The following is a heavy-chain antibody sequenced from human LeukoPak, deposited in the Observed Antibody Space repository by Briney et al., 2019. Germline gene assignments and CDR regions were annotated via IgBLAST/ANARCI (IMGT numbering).Heavy chain of an antibody. J-gene: IGHJ4*02. V-gene: IGHV3-21*01. Sequence: GGSLRLSCAASGFTFSSYSMNWVRQAPGKGLEWVSSISSSSSYVYYADSVKGRFTISRDNAKNSLYLQMNSLRAEDTAVYYCARGGYSSSWYWVYWGQGTLVTVSS. CDR3: ARGGYSSSWYWVY. D-gene: IGHD6-13*01. CDR1: GFTFSSYS. CDR2: ISSSSSYV.